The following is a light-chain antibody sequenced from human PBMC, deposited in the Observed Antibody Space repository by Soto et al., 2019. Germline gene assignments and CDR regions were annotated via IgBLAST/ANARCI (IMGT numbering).Light chain of an antibody. V-gene: IGLV2-14*01. CDR2: EVV. J-gene: IGLJ2*01. Sequence: QSVLTQPASVSGSPGQSITISCTGTSSDIGGYNYVSWYQQHPGKAPKLMIYEVVNRPSGLSYRFSGSKSGNTASLTISGLQAEDEADYYCSSYTSSSTVVFGGGTQLTVL. CDR1: SSDIGGYNY. CDR3: SSYTSSSTVV.